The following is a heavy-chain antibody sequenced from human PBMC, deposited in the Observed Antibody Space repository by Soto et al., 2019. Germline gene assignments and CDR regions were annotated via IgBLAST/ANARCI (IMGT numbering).Heavy chain of an antibody. CDR2: IYFTGST. Sequence: SETLSLTGTVSGGAVSSGTYYWSWIRQPPGKGLEWIGHIYFTGSTNYNPSLKSRVTMSLDTSRSQFSLKLSSVTAADTAVYYCTRGPPRVQWFDPWGLGTLLTVSS. CDR1: GGAVSSGTYY. V-gene: IGHV4-61*01. CDR3: TRGPPRVQWFDP. J-gene: IGHJ5*02.